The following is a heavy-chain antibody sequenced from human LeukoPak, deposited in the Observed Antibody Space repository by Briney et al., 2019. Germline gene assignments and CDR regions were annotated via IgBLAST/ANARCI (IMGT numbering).Heavy chain of an antibody. CDR2: ISYDGINK. V-gene: IGHV3-30*04. CDR3: ASSSLHCSAGNCPFLADEY. J-gene: IGHJ4*02. D-gene: IGHD2-15*01. Sequence: GRSLRLSCAVSGFIFSNYAMHWVRKAPGMGLEWVAVISYDGINKYYADSVKGRFTISRDNSRNTLYLQMNSLRPDDSAVYYCASSSLHCSAGNCPFLADEYWGQGTLVTVSS. CDR1: GFIFSNYA.